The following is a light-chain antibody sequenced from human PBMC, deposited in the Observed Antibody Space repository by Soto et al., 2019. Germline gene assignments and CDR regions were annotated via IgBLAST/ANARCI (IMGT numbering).Light chain of an antibody. J-gene: IGLJ1*01. CDR1: SXDVGAYNF. CDR2: EVN. CDR3: SSFTRSSTYV. Sequence: QSVLTQPASVSGSPGQSITISCTGTSXDVGAYNFVSWYQQYPGKAPKVMIYEVNNRPSGVSNRFSGSKSGNTASLTISGLQAEDEADYYCSSFTRSSTYVFGSGTKVTVL. V-gene: IGLV2-14*01.